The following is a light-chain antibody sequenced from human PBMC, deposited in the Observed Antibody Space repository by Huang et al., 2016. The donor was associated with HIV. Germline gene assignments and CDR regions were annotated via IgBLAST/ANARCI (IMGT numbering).Light chain of an antibody. CDR2: EAS. Sequence: IQLTQSPSTLSASVGDRVTITCRASQSISRWLAWYKQKPGKASQLLIYEASSLASGVPSRFSGSGSETEFTLTISTLQPYDSATYYCQQYNLYSFTFGQGTKLEIK. V-gene: IGKV1-5*03. CDR3: QQYNLYSFT. J-gene: IGKJ2*01. CDR1: QSISRW.